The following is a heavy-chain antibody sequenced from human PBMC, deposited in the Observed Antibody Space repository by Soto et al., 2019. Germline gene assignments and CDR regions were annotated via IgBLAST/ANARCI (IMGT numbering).Heavy chain of an antibody. V-gene: IGHV1-69*02. CDR1: GGTFSSYT. CDR3: ARGIEVVVASDIHGMDV. J-gene: IGHJ6*02. CDR2: IIPILGIA. Sequence: QVQLVQSGAEVKKPGSSVKVSCKASGGTFSSYTISWVRQAPGQGLEWMGRIIPILGIANYAQKFQGRVTITADKSTSTAYMELSSLRSEDTAVYYCARGIEVVVASDIHGMDVWGQGTTVTVSS. D-gene: IGHD2-15*01.